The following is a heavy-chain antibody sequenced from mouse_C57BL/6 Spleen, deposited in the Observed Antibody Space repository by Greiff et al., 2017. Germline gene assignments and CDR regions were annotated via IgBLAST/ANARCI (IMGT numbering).Heavy chain of an antibody. V-gene: IGHV1-26*01. D-gene: IGHD2-4*01. J-gene: IGHJ3*01. CDR1: GYTFTDYY. CDR3: ARYDYDEAY. CDR2: INPNNGGT. Sequence: EVQLQQSGPELVKPGASVKISCKASGYTFTDYYMNWVKQSHGKSLEWIGDINPNNGGTSYNQKFKGKATLTVDKSSSTAYMELRSLTSEDSAVYYCARYDYDEAYWGQGTLVTVS.